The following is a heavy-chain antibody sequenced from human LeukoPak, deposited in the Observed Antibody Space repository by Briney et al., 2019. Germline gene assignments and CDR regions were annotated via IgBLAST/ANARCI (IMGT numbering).Heavy chain of an antibody. CDR1: GGTFSSYA. V-gene: IGHV1-69*06. Sequence: SVKVSCKASGGTFSSYAISWVRQAPGQGLEWRGGIIPIFGTANYAQKFQGRVTITADKSTSTAYMELSSLRSEDTAVYYCASKYCSGGSCSNWGPFFDYWGQGTLVTVSS. J-gene: IGHJ4*02. D-gene: IGHD2-15*01. CDR2: IIPIFGTA. CDR3: ASKYCSGGSCSNWGPFFDY.